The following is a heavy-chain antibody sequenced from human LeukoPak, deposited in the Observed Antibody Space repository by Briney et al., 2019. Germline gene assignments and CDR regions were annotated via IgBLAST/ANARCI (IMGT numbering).Heavy chain of an antibody. CDR2: IYYSGST. J-gene: IGHJ5*02. Sequence: SETLSLTCTVSGGSVSSGDYYWSWIRRPPGKGLEWIGYIYYSGSTYYNPSLKSRVTISVDTSKNQFSLKLSSVTAADTAVYYCARAPIEWSYGWFDPWGQGTLVTVSS. D-gene: IGHD3-3*01. CDR1: GGSVSSGDYY. V-gene: IGHV4-30-4*01. CDR3: ARAPIEWSYGWFDP.